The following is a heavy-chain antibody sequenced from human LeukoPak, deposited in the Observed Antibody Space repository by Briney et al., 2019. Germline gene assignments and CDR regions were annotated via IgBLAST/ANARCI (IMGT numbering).Heavy chain of an antibody. J-gene: IGHJ4*02. CDR1: GGSISSYY. Sequence: SETLSLTCTVSGGSISSYYWSWIRQPPGKGLEWIGYIYYSGSTNYNPSLKSRVTISVDTSKNQFSLKLSSVTAADTAVYYCAREGQQLVPPFDHWGQGTLVTVSS. D-gene: IGHD6-6*01. CDR3: AREGQQLVPPFDH. V-gene: IGHV4-59*12. CDR2: IYYSGST.